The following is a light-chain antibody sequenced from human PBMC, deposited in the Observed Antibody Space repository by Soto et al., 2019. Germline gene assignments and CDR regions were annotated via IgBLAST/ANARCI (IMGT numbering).Light chain of an antibody. J-gene: IGLJ3*02. CDR2: DNN. CDR3: QSYARSLSGRV. CDR1: SSNIGAGYD. V-gene: IGLV1-40*01. Sequence: QSVLTQPPSVSGAPGQRVTISCTGSSSNIGAGYDVHWYQQLPGTAPKLLIYDNNNRPSGVPDRFSGSKSGTSASLAITGLQAEDEADYYCQSYARSLSGRVFGGGTKLTVL.